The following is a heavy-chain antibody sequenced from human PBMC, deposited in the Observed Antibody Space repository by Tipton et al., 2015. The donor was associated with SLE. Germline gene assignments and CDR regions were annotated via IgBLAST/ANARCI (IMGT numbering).Heavy chain of an antibody. D-gene: IGHD3-10*01. CDR3: ARDGLWFGEFSYYFDY. CDR1: GGSINSHY. Sequence: TLSLTCTVSGGSINSHYWAWIRQPPGKGLEWIGYIYFSGSTNYNPSLKSRVTISVDTSKNQFSLKLSSVTAADTAVYYCARDGLWFGEFSYYFDYWGQGTLVTVSS. V-gene: IGHV4-59*11. CDR2: IYFSGST. J-gene: IGHJ4*02.